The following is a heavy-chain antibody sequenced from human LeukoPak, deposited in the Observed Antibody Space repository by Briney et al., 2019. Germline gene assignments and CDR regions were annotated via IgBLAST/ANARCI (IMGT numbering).Heavy chain of an antibody. CDR2: INHSGST. J-gene: IGHJ5*02. Sequence: PSETLSLTCAVYGGSFSGYYWSWIRQPPGKGLEWIGEINHSGSTNYNPSLKSRVTISVDTSKNQFSLKLSSVTAADTAVYYCARLGDYYDSSGYPTLGWFDPWGQGTLVTVSS. CDR3: ARLGDYYDSSGYPTLGWFDP. CDR1: GGSFSGYY. V-gene: IGHV4-34*01. D-gene: IGHD3-22*01.